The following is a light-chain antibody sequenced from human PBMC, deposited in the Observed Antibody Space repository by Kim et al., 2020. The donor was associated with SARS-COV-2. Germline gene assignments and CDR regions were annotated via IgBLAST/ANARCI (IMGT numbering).Light chain of an antibody. CDR3: SSRDTIDNRPFYV. CDR2: GKN. J-gene: IGLJ1*01. CDR1: RLKYYY. V-gene: IGLV3-19*01. Sequence: QTVKITCQRDRLKYYYASWYQQKSGQAPLLVIYGKNQRPSGLPDRFSSSTSGDTASLTINGAQAEDEADYFCSSRDTIDNRPFYVFGTGTKVTVL.